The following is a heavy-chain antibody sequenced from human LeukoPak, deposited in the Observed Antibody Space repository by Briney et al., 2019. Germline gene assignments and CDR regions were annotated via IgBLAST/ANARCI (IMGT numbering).Heavy chain of an antibody. J-gene: IGHJ4*02. D-gene: IGHD1-26*01. CDR2: VYSGGST. CDR1: GFTVSSNY. Sequence: GGSLRLSCAAPGFTVSSNYMSCVRQAPGKGMEWVSVVYSGGSTFYADSVKGRFTISRDNSKNTLYLQVNSLRVEDTAVYYCAREGRGSYYFDYWGQGTLVTVSS. CDR3: AREGRGSYYFDY. V-gene: IGHV3-66*01.